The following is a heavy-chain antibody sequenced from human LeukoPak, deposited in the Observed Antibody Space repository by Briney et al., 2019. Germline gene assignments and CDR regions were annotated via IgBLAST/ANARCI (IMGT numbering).Heavy chain of an antibody. CDR3: AKASRITMIVVVIKYFDY. CDR2: ISGSGGST. J-gene: IGHJ4*02. CDR1: GFTFSSYA. V-gene: IGHV3-23*01. Sequence: GGSLRLSCAASGFTFSSYAMSWVRKAPGKGLEWVSAISGSGGSTYYADSVKGRFTISRDNSKNTLYLQMNSLRAEDTAVYYCAKASRITMIVVVIKYFDYWGQGTLVTVSS. D-gene: IGHD3-22*01.